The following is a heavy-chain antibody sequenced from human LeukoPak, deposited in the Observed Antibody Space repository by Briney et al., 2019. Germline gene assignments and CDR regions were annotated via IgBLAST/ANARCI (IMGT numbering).Heavy chain of an antibody. CDR3: ARGPYSGSYQY. V-gene: IGHV4-59*01. CDR1: GGSISSYY. Sequence: SETLSLTCTVSGGSISSYYWSWIRQPPGKGLEWIGYIYYSGSTNYNPSLKSRVTISVDTSKNQFSLKLSSVTAADTAVYYCARGPYSGSYQYWGQGTLVTVSS. D-gene: IGHD1-26*01. J-gene: IGHJ4*02. CDR2: IYYSGST.